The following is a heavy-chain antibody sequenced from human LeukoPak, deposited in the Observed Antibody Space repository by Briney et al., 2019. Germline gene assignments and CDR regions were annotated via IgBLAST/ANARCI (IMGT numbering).Heavy chain of an antibody. CDR3: AKVHYYDSSGYYYYYYGMDV. J-gene: IGHJ6*02. D-gene: IGHD3-22*01. CDR2: ISGGGGST. Sequence: GGSLRLSCAASGFTFSSYSMNWVRQAPGKGLEWVSGISGGGGSTYYADSVKGRFTISRDNSKNTLYLQMNSLRAEDTAVYYCAKVHYYDSSGYYYYYYGMDVWGQGTTVTVSS. CDR1: GFTFSSYS. V-gene: IGHV3-23*01.